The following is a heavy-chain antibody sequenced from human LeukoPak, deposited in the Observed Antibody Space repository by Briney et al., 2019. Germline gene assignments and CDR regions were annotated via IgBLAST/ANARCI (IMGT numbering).Heavy chain of an antibody. V-gene: IGHV3-64*01. CDR3: ARDRDHGDYYYYYYMDV. CDR2: ISSNGGST. D-gene: IGHD4-17*01. J-gene: IGHJ6*03. Sequence: GGSLRLSCAASGFTFSSYAMHWVRQAPGKRLEYVSAISSNGGSTYYANSVKGRFTISRDNSKNTLYLQMGSLRAEDMAVYYCARDRDHGDYYYYYYMDVWGKGTTVTVSS. CDR1: GFTFSSYA.